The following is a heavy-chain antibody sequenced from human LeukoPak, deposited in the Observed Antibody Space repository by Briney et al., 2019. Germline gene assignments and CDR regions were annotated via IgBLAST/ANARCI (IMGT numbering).Heavy chain of an antibody. V-gene: IGHV3-43*01. D-gene: IGHD3-16*01. J-gene: IGHJ4*02. CDR2: ISRDGSTP. Sequence: GGSLRLSCVASGFIFDDSLMHWVRQAPGKGLEWISLISRDGSTPYYADSVKGRFTISRDNSKNSLFLQMNSLTPEDTAVYYWARDIRGNYFDPWGQGTLVTVSS. CDR1: GFIFDDSL. CDR3: ARDIRGNYFDP.